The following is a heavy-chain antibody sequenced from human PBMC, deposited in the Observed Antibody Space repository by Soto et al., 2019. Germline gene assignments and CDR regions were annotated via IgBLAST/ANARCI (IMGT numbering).Heavy chain of an antibody. J-gene: IGHJ6*02. D-gene: IGHD6-13*01. Sequence: SETLSLTCPVSCGSVSSGGYYFSGIRHHPGSCGGWIGYIYYSGSTYYNPSLKSRVTISVDTSKNQFSLKLSSVTAADTAVYYCARGLLGISSSWYYYYYGMDVWGQGTTVTVSS. V-gene: IGHV4-31*03. CDR3: ARGLLGISSSWYYYYYGMDV. CDR2: IYYSGST. CDR1: CGSVSSGGYY.